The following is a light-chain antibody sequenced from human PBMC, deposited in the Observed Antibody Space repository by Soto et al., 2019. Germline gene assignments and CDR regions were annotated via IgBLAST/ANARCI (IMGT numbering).Light chain of an antibody. Sequence: EIVMTQSPATLSVSPGERATLSCRASQSVSSNLAWYQQKPGQAPRLLNYGASTRATGIPARFSGSGSGTEFTLTISSLQSEDFAVYYGQQYNNWPLTFGGGTKVEIK. CDR2: GAS. CDR1: QSVSSN. CDR3: QQYNNWPLT. V-gene: IGKV3-15*01. J-gene: IGKJ4*01.